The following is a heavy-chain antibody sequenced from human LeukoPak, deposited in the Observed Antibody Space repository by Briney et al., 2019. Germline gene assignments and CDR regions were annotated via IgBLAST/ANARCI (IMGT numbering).Heavy chain of an antibody. CDR3: ARDVSSGWYHYFDY. CDR2: IWYDGSNK. V-gene: IGHV3-33*08. J-gene: IGHJ4*02. Sequence: GGSLRLSCAASGFTFSSYGMHWVRQAPGKGLEWVAVIWYDGSNKYYADSVKGRFTISRDNPQNTLYLQMNSLRAEDTAVYYCARDVSSGWYHYFDYWGQGTLVTVSS. D-gene: IGHD6-19*01. CDR1: GFTFSSYG.